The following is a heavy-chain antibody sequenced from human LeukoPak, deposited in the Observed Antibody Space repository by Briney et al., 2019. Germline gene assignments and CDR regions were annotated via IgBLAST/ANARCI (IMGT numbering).Heavy chain of an antibody. V-gene: IGHV3-23*01. J-gene: IGHJ4*02. CDR2: ITGRGDAT. CDR3: ARAPMGATSGDY. CDR1: GFTFSHYA. Sequence: GGSLRLSCAASGFTFSHYAMSWVRQAPGQGLEWVSLITGRGDATHYADSVKGRFTTSRDNSKNTLYLHMNSLRADDTAFYYCARAPMGATSGDYWGQGTLVTVSS. D-gene: IGHD5-12*01.